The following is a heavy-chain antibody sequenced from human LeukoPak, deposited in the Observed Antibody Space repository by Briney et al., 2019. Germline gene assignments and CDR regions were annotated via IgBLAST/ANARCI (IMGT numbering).Heavy chain of an antibody. CDR2: INPNSGGT. CDR3: AFIPGRTDASDI. D-gene: IGHD2-15*01. CDR1: GYTFTGYY. Sequence: ASVKVSCKASGYTFTGYYMHWVRQAPGQGLEWMRRINPNSGGTNYAQKFQGRVTMTRDTSISTAYMELSRLRSDDTAVCYCAFIPGRTDASDIWGQGTMVTVSS. J-gene: IGHJ3*02. V-gene: IGHV1-2*06.